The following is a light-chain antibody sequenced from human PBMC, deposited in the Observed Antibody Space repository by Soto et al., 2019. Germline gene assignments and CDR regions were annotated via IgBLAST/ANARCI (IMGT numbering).Light chain of an antibody. CDR3: QRANSSPPYT. Sequence: IQMTQSPSSLSASVGDTVTFTCRASQSISEYLNWYQQKPGKAPRLLIYAASNLDNGVPSRFSGSGSGTTFTRTIISLQPYDFATDFCQRANSSPPYTLGQGTKVDIK. J-gene: IGKJ2*01. V-gene: IGKV1-39*01. CDR2: AAS. CDR1: QSISEY.